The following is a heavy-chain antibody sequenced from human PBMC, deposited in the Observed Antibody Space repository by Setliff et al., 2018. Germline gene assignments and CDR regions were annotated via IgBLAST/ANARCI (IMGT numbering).Heavy chain of an antibody. CDR1: GFTFSNAW. CDR3: ARGTGARMTTVTPIDYWGFNNAFDI. CDR2: ISSSSSYI. V-gene: IGHV3-21*01. J-gene: IGHJ3*02. D-gene: IGHD4-17*01. Sequence: PGGSLRLSCAASGFTFSNAWMSWVRQAPGKGLEWVSSISSSSSYIYYADSVKGRFTISRDNAKNSLYLQMNSLRAEDTAVYYCARGTGARMTTVTPIDYWGFNNAFDIWGQGTMVTVSS.